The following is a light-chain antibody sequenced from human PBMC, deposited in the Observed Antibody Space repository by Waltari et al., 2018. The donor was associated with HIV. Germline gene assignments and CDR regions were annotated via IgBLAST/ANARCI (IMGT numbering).Light chain of an antibody. J-gene: IGLJ2*01. V-gene: IGLV2-8*01. CDR3: SSYAGSSNLRV. CDR2: EVT. CDR1: SSDGGGYTN. Sequence: QSALTQPPSASGSPGQSVTISCTGTSSDGGGYTNDSWYQPPPGNAPKPMIYEVTKRPSGVPERFSGSKSGNTASLTVSGLQAEDEADYYCSSYAGSSNLRVFGGGTKLTVL.